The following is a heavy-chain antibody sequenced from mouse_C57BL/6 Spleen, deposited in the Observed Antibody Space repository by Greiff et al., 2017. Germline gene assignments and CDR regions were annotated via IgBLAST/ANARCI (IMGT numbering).Heavy chain of an antibody. V-gene: IGHV1-50*01. Sequence: QVQLQQPGAELVKPGASVKLSCKASGYTFTSYWMQWVKQRPGQGLEWIGEIDPSDSYTNYNQKFKGKSTLTVDKSSSTAYMQLSSLTSEDAAVYYCASVDDGYPYWGQGTLVTVSA. CDR1: GYTFTSYW. J-gene: IGHJ3*01. CDR2: IDPSDSYT. CDR3: ASVDDGYPY. D-gene: IGHD2-3*01.